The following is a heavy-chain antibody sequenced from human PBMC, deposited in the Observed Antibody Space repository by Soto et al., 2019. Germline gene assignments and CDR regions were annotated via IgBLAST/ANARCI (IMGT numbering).Heavy chain of an antibody. J-gene: IGHJ5*02. Sequence: ASVKVSCKASGYSLSSYSIHWVRQAPGQGLEWMGVIDPSDGSATYAQKFQGRVSMTRDMPTSTVYMERSRLTFEDTAVYFCGRALPRSPIFNPWGQGTQVTVSS. D-gene: IGHD3-9*01. CDR2: IDPSDGSA. CDR3: GRALPRSPIFNP. V-gene: IGHV1-46*01. CDR1: GYSLSSYS.